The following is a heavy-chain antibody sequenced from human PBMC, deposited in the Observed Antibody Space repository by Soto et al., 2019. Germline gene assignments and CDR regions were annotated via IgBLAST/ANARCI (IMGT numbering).Heavy chain of an antibody. V-gene: IGHV3-30-3*01. CDR2: ISYDGSNK. CDR3: ARDCGYRYGYCSDY. CDR1: GFTFSSYA. D-gene: IGHD5-18*01. J-gene: IGHJ4*01. Sequence: GESLKISCAASGFTFSSYAMHWVRQAPGKGLEWVAVISYDGSNKYYADSVKGRFTISRDNSKNTLYLQMNSLRAEDTAVYYCARDCGYRYGYCSDYWGHRTPVTVSS.